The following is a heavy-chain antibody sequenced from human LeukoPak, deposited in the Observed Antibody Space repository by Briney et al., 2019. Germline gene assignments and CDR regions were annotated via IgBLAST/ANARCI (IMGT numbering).Heavy chain of an antibody. CDR1: GGSISSGDYY. Sequence: SETLSLTCTVSGGSISSGDYYWSWIRQPPGKGLEWIGYIYYSGSTYYNPSLKSRVTISVDTSKNQFSLKLSSVTAADTAVYYCARGARITMIVVVPNWFDPWGQGTLVTASS. CDR2: IYYSGST. D-gene: IGHD3-22*01. CDR3: ARGARITMIVVVPNWFDP. J-gene: IGHJ5*02. V-gene: IGHV4-30-4*08.